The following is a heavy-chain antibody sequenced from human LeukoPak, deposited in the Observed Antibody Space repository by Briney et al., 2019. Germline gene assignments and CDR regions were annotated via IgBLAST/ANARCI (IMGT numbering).Heavy chain of an antibody. CDR2: INHSGST. V-gene: IGHV4-34*01. J-gene: IGHJ5*02. CDR3: ARHQSDILTGYYKSLDP. CDR1: GGSISSGGYS. Sequence: PSETLSLTCAVSGGSISSGGYSWSWIRQPPGKGLEWIGEINHSGSTNYNPSLKSRVTISVDTSKNQFSLKLSSVTAADTAVYYCARHQSDILTGYYKSLDPWGQGTLVTVSS. D-gene: IGHD3-9*01.